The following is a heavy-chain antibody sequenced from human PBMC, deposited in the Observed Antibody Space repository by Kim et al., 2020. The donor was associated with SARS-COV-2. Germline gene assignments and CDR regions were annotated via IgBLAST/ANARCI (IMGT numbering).Heavy chain of an antibody. J-gene: IGHJ5*02. D-gene: IGHD3-10*01. V-gene: IGHV4-59*01. CDR2: IYYSGST. Sequence: SETLSLTCTVSGGSISSYYWSWIRQPPGKGLEWIGYIYYSGSTNYNPSLKSRVTISVDTSKNQFSLKLSSVTAADTAVYYCARVPLWFGDRMGFDPWGQGTLVTVSS. CDR3: ARVPLWFGDRMGFDP. CDR1: GGSISSYY.